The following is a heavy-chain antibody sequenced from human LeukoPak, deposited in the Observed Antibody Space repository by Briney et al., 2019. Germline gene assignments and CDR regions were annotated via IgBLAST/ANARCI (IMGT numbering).Heavy chain of an antibody. Sequence: GESLMISCEASGYSFTNYWIGWVRQMPGKGLEWMGIIYPADSDTRYNPSFQGQVTISVDKSINTAYLQWSSLKASDTAIYYCARPGRGYYEMYFDYWGQGTLVTVSS. CDR1: GYSFTNYW. D-gene: IGHD3-3*01. J-gene: IGHJ4*02. CDR3: ARPGRGYYEMYFDY. CDR2: IYPADSDT. V-gene: IGHV5-51*01.